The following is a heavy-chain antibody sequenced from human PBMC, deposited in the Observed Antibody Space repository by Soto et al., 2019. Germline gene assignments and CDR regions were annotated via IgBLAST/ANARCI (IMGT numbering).Heavy chain of an antibody. Sequence: SETLSLTCALTRNSIIRSYWTWIWKSPGKGLECIGCIHHSGKSNYSPSLRSRVTMSVDTSKNQFSLKLNSMTAADTAIYYCARDLWGYCGTDCYPLDVWGQGTTVT. V-gene: IGHV4-59*01. D-gene: IGHD2-21*02. J-gene: IGHJ6*02. CDR3: ARDLWGYCGTDCYPLDV. CDR2: IHHSGKS. CDR1: RNSIIRSY.